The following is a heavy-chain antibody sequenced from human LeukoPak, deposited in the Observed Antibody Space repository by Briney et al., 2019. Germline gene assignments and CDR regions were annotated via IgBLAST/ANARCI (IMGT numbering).Heavy chain of an antibody. V-gene: IGHV1-46*01. J-gene: IGHJ4*02. CDR1: GYTFTSCY. CDR3: ARADRGGSY. Sequence: ASVKVSCKASGYTFTSCYMHWVRHSPGQGLEWMGIINPSGGSTSYAEKFQGRVTMTRDTSTPTVYMELSSLRSEDTAVYYCARADRGGSYWGQGTLVTVSS. CDR2: INPSGGST. D-gene: IGHD3-10*01.